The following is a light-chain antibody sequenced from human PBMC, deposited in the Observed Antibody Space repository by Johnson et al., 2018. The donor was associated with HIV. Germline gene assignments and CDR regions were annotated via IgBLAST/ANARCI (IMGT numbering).Light chain of an antibody. CDR2: DNN. CDR1: SSNIGNNY. J-gene: IGLJ1*01. Sequence: QSVLKQPPSVSAAPGQKVTISCSGSSSNIGNNYVSWYQQLPGTAPKLLIYDNNKRPSGIPDRFSGSKSGTSATLGITGLQTGDEADYYCGTWDSSLSVYVFGTG. V-gene: IGLV1-51*01. CDR3: GTWDSSLSVYV.